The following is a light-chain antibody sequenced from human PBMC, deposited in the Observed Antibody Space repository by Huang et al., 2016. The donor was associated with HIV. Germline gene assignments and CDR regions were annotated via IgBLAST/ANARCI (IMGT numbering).Light chain of an antibody. Sequence: DVVMTQSPLFLPVPLGQPASISCRSHQSLVHSDGNTYLTLFQHRPGQSPRRLIYKVSNRDSVVPDRFSGSGSGTDFTLKISRVEAEDLGVYYCMQGTHWPPYTFGQGTKLEIK. J-gene: IGKJ2*01. CDR1: QSLVHSDGNTY. V-gene: IGKV2-30*02. CDR3: MQGTHWPPYT. CDR2: KVS.